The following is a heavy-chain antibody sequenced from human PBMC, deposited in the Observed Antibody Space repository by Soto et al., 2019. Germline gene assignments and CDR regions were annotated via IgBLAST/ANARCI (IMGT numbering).Heavy chain of an antibody. J-gene: IGHJ3*02. CDR3: ARVERGTATTVVAAFDI. Sequence: QVQLQQWGAGLLKPSETLSLTCAVYGGFVTSGSYYWSWIRQPPGKGLEWIGEMSHSGGTHFNPSLKSRVTISVDTSKNHFTLKMSSVTAADTALYYCARVERGTATTVVAAFDIWGPGKRVTVSS. D-gene: IGHD1-1*01. V-gene: IGHV4-34*01. CDR1: GGFVTSGSYY. CDR2: MSHSGGT.